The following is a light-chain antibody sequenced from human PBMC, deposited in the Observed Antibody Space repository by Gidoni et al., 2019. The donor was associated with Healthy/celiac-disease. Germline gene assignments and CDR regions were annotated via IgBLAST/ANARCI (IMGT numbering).Light chain of an antibody. CDR3: QTWGTGIRV. V-gene: IGLV4-69*01. Sequence: QLVLTQSPSASASLAASVKLTCTLSSGHSSYAIAWHQQQPEKAPRYLMKLNSDGSHSKGDGIPDRFSGSSSGAERYLTISSLQSEDEADYYCQTWGTGIRVFGGGTKLTVL. CDR1: SGHSSYA. CDR2: LNSDGSH. J-gene: IGLJ3*02.